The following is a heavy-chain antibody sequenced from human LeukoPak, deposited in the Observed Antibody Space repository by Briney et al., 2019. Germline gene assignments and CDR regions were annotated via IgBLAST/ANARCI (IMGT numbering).Heavy chain of an antibody. V-gene: IGHV3-23*01. D-gene: IGHD1-1*01. CDR1: GFTLSSYE. CDR2: IDYSGGST. J-gene: IGHJ4*02. Sequence: GGSLRLSCTASGFTLSSYEMSWIRQAPGKGLEWVSSIDYSGGSTYYADSVKGRFTISRDNSKNTLYLQLNSLRGDDTAVYYCAKAGSKWYRGNDCTYWGQGTLVTVSS. CDR3: AKAGSKWYRGNDCTY.